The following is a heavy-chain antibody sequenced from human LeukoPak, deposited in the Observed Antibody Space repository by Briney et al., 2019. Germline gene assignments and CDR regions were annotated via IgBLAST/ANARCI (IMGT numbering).Heavy chain of an antibody. CDR2: IYYSGST. J-gene: IGHJ4*02. D-gene: IGHD2-2*01. Sequence: SETLSLTCTVSGGSISSYYWSWIRQPPGKGLEWIGYIYYSGSTNYNPSLKSRVTISVDTSKNQFSLKLSSVTAADTAVYYCARGENIVVVPAATPGAYFDYWGQGTLVTVSS. CDR1: GGSISSYY. V-gene: IGHV4-59*01. CDR3: ARGENIVVVPAATPGAYFDY.